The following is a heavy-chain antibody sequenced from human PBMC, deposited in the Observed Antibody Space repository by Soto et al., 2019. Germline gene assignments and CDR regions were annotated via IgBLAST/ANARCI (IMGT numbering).Heavy chain of an antibody. CDR3: AARIPVAY. D-gene: IGHD6-19*01. CDR2: ISSSSSYI. J-gene: IGHJ4*02. V-gene: IGHV3-21*01. Sequence: VGSLSLSCAASGFTFSNYSMNWVRQAPGRGLEWVSSISSSSSYIYYADSVRGRFTISRDNAKNSLYLQMNSLRAEDTAVYYCAARIPVAYWGQGTLVTVS. CDR1: GFTFSNYS.